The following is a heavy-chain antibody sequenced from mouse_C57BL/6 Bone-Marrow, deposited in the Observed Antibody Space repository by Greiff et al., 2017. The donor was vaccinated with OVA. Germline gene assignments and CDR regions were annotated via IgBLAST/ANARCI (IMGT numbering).Heavy chain of an antibody. Sequence: QVQLQQPGAELVMPGASVKLSCKASGYTFTSYWMHWVKQRPGQGLEWIGEIDPSDSYTNYNQKFKGKSTLTVDKSSSTAYMQLSSLTSEDSAVYYCARYWRLCELWYFDVWGTGTTVTVSS. J-gene: IGHJ1*03. CDR2: IDPSDSYT. CDR3: ARYWRLCELWYFDV. D-gene: IGHD3-2*02. V-gene: IGHV1-69*01. CDR1: GYTFTSYW.